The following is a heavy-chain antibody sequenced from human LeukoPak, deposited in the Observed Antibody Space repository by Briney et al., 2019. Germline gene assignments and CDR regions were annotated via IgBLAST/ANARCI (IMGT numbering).Heavy chain of an antibody. J-gene: IGHJ4*02. CDR1: GFTFTSYN. Sequence: PGGSLRLSCAASGFTFTSYNMNWVRQAPGKGLEWVSSISGSGAMTYYADLVKGRFTISRDNAMDTLYLQMNSLRADDTAVYYCVKDRVDGSGSQFDSWGQGSLVIVSS. CDR2: ISGSGAMT. V-gene: IGHV3-21*04. CDR3: VKDRVDGSGSQFDS. D-gene: IGHD3-10*01.